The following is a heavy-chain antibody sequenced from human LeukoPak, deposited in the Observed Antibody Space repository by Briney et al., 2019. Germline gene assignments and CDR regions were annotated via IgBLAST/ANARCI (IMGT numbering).Heavy chain of an antibody. CDR2: TYYRSKWYN. CDR1: GDSVSSNSAS. J-gene: IGHJ6*03. CDR3: ARGPRTYYYDSSGHPYYMDV. D-gene: IGHD3-22*01. V-gene: IGHV6-1*01. Sequence: SQTLSLTCATSGDSVSSNSASWNWIGQSPSRGLEWLGRTYYRSKWYNDYAVSVKSRININPDTAKNQFSLQLNSVTPEDAAVYYCARGPRTYYYDSSGHPYYMDVWGKGTTVTISS.